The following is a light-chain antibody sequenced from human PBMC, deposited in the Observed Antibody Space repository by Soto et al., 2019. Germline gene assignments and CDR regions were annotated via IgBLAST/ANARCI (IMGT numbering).Light chain of an antibody. Sequence: DIHMTQSPSSLSPSVGDRVTLTCRASQSISRHLNWYQQKPGRAPRILIYKASSLESGVPSRFSGSGSGAEFNLTISSLQPDDFATYYCQQYKSSPITVGGGNKVDIK. CDR3: QQYKSSPIT. CDR2: KAS. CDR1: QSISRH. V-gene: IGKV1-5*03. J-gene: IGKJ4*01.